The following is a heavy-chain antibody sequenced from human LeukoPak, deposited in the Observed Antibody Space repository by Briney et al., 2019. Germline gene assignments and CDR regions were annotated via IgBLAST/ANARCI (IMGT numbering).Heavy chain of an antibody. V-gene: IGHV4-39*01. CDR1: GGSTSSSTYY. Sequence: SETLSLSCTVPGGSTSSSTYYWGWIRRPPGKGLGWIGRIYYSGSTYYNPSLKSRVTVSVDTSKNQFSLKLSSVTAADTALYYCVRGSTLRHYQYWGQGILATVSS. CDR3: VRGSTLRHYQY. CDR2: IYYSGST. J-gene: IGHJ4*02. D-gene: IGHD3-16*01.